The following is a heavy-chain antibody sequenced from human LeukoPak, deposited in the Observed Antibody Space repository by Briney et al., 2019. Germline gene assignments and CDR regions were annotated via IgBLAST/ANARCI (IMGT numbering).Heavy chain of an antibody. Sequence: SVKVSCKASGGTFSSYAISWVRQAPGQGLEWMGRIIPILGIANYAQKFQGRVTITADKSTSTAYMELSSLRSEDTAVYYCARDPYCYDSSGYCAYFDYWGQGTLVTVSS. V-gene: IGHV1-69*04. CDR2: IIPILGIA. D-gene: IGHD3-22*01. J-gene: IGHJ4*02. CDR1: GGTFSSYA. CDR3: ARDPYCYDSSGYCAYFDY.